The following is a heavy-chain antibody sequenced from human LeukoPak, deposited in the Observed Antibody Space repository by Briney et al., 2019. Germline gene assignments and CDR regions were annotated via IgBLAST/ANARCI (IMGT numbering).Heavy chain of an antibody. Sequence: SETLSLTCTVYSGTISSSSYDWRWLRQPPGKGLEWIGYIYYRGSTSYNPSLKSRVTISVDTSKKQFSLKRSSVTAADTAFYFCARYIVSYPHYAFDVWGQGTMVTVSS. D-gene: IGHD1-26*01. CDR3: ARYIVSYPHYAFDV. J-gene: IGHJ3*01. CDR2: IYYRGST. V-gene: IGHV4-61*01. CDR1: SGTISSSSYD.